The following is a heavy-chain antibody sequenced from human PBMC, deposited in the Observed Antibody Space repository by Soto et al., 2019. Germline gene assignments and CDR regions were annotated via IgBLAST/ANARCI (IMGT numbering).Heavy chain of an antibody. CDR1: GYTFIDYY. CDR2: INPNSGGT. J-gene: IGHJ4*02. Sequence: QVQLVQSGAEVKKPGASVKVSCKASGYTFIDYYMHWVRQAPGQGLEWMGWINPNSGGTNYAQNFQGWVTMTRDTSISTVYMELRRLRSDDTAVYYCALQNGILYGGQGTLVTVSS. CDR3: ALQNGILY. D-gene: IGHD1-26*01. V-gene: IGHV1-2*04.